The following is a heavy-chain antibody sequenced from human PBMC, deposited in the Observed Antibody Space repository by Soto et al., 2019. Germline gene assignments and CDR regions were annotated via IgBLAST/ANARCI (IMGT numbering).Heavy chain of an antibody. CDR1: GVTFISHG. Sequence: TGGPLRLSCAAAGVTFISHGMHWVRQAPGKGLEWVAVISYDGSNKYYADSVKGRFTISRDNYKNTLYLQMNSLRAEDAAVYYCAKYSGTYLFAYWGQGTLVTVSS. D-gene: IGHD1-26*01. J-gene: IGHJ4*02. CDR2: ISYDGSNK. V-gene: IGHV3-30*18. CDR3: AKYSGTYLFAY.